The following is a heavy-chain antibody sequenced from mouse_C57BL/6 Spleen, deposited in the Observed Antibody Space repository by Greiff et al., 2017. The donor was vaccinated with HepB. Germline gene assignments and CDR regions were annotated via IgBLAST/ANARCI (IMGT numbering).Heavy chain of an antibody. D-gene: IGHD2-4*01. CDR2: INPNNGGT. J-gene: IGHJ1*03. CDR3: ARSIVSYDYDNWYFDV. CDR1: GYTFTDYN. V-gene: IGHV1-18*01. Sequence: DVKLQESGPELVKPGASVKIPCKASGYTFTDYNMDWVKQSHGKSLEWIGDINPNNGGTIYNQKFKGKATLTVDKSSSTAYMELRSLTSEDTAVYYCARSIVSYDYDNWYFDVWGTGTTVTVSS.